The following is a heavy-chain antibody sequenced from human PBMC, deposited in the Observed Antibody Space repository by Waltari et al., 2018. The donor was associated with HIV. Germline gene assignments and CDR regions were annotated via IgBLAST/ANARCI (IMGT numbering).Heavy chain of an antibody. J-gene: IGHJ4*02. Sequence: QLQLQESGPGLVKPSETLSLTCTVSGVSISSGCYYWGWIRQPPGKGLEWIGTIYYSGSTYYNPSLKSRVTISADTSKNQFSLKLSSVTAADTAVYYCARGASIGGWVRNDYWGQGTLVTVSS. V-gene: IGHV4-39*07. CDR1: GVSISSGCYY. CDR3: ARGASIGGWVRNDY. D-gene: IGHD6-6*01. CDR2: IYYSGST.